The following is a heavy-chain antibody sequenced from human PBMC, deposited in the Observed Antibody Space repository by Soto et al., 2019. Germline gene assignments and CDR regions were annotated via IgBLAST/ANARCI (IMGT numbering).Heavy chain of an antibody. CDR1: GFTLSSYW. J-gene: IGHJ4*01. CDR2: IKQDGSQK. Sequence: EVQLVESGGGLVQPGGSLRLSCAASGFTLSSYWMNWVRLAPGKGLEWVANIKQDGSQKNYVDSVKGRFTISRDNAKNSLYLQLSSLRAEDTAVYYCMTSVTTHDYWGHGNLVTVS. CDR3: MTSVTTHDY. V-gene: IGHV3-7*01. D-gene: IGHD4-17*01.